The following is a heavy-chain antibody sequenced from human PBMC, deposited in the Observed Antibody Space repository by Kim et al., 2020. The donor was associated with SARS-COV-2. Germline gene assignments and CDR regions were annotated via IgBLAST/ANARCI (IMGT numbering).Heavy chain of an antibody. CDR3: ARPMTRSTGYGDYLYYFDF. CDR2: IYPGDSDT. Sequence: GESLKISCKASGYMFASYWIGWVRQRPGNGLELMGIIYPGDSDTRYSPSFQSQVTMTVDKSISTAYLQWSSLKASDTAMYYCARPMTRSTGYGDYLYYFDFWGQGTQVTVSS. V-gene: IGHV5-51*01. J-gene: IGHJ4*02. CDR1: GYMFASYW. D-gene: IGHD4-17*01.